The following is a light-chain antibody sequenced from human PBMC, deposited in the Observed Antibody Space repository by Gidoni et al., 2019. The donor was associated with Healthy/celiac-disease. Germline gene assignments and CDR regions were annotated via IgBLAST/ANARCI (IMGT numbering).Light chain of an antibody. CDR1: QSISSW. Sequence: DIQLTQSPSTLSASVGDRVTIPCRASQSISSWLAWYQQKPGKATKLLIYKASSLESWVPSRFSGSGSGTEFTLTISSLQPDDFATYYCQQYNSYLYTFGQGTKLEIK. CDR2: KAS. J-gene: IGKJ2*01. CDR3: QQYNSYLYT. V-gene: IGKV1-5*03.